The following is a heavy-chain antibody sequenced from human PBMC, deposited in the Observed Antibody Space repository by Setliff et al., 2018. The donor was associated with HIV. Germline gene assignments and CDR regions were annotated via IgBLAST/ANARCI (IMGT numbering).Heavy chain of an antibody. V-gene: IGHV4-39*07. CDR1: GGSISSTSYY. CDR3: ARGVWFGLYYYYMDV. D-gene: IGHD3-10*01. Sequence: SETLSLTCTVSGGSISSTSYYWGWIRQPPGKGLEWIGNIYYSGGTYYNPSLKSRVTISVDTSKNQFSLKLTSVTAADTAVYYCARGVWFGLYYYYMDVWGKGTTVTVSS. J-gene: IGHJ6*03. CDR2: IYYSGGT.